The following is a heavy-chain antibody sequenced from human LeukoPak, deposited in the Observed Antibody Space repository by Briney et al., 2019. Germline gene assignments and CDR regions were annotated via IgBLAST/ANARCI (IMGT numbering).Heavy chain of an antibody. Sequence: GRFLRLSCAASGFTFDDYAMHWVRQAPGKGLEWVSGISWNSGSIGYADSVKGRFTISRDNAKNSLYLQMNSLRAEDTALYYCAKDGSGDWGQGTLVTVSS. V-gene: IGHV3-9*01. D-gene: IGHD1-26*01. CDR2: ISWNSGSI. J-gene: IGHJ4*02. CDR1: GFTFDDYA. CDR3: AKDGSGD.